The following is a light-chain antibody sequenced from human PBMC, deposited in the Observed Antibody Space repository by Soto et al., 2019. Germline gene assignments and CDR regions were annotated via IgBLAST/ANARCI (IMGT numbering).Light chain of an antibody. CDR3: QQYGSSPT. V-gene: IGKV3-20*01. CDR1: QSVSSSY. Sequence: EIVLTQSPGTLSLSPGERATLSCRSSQSVSSSYLAWYQQKPGQAPRLLIYDASSRATGIPDRFSGSGSGTDFTLTISRLEPEDFAVYYCQQYGSSPTLGHGNKVEIK. CDR2: DAS. J-gene: IGKJ1*01.